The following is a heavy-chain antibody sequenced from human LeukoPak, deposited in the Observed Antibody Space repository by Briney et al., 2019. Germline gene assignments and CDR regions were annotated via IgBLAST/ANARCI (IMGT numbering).Heavy chain of an antibody. D-gene: IGHD3-3*01. CDR1: GFTFSSYW. Sequence: PGGSLRLSCAASGFTFSSYWMSWVRQAPGKGLEWVANIKQDGSEKYYVDSVKGRFTISRDNAKNSLYLQMNSLRAEDTAVYYCARDANYDFWSGYYTANPPFFDYWGQGTLVTVSS. CDR3: ARDANYDFWSGYYTANPPFFDY. CDR2: IKQDGSEK. V-gene: IGHV3-7*01. J-gene: IGHJ4*02.